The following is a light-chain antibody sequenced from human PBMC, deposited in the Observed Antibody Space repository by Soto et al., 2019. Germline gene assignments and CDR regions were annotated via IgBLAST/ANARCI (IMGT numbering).Light chain of an antibody. V-gene: IGLV2-8*01. J-gene: IGLJ1*01. Sequence: QSALTQPPSASGSPGQSVTISCTGTSSDVGGYNSVSWYQQYQGKAPKLMIYEVNKRPTGVPDRFSGSKSGNTASLTVSGLQAEAEADYYCSSYAGSNIPYVFGTGTKVTVL. CDR2: EVN. CDR3: SSYAGSNIPYV. CDR1: SSDVGGYNS.